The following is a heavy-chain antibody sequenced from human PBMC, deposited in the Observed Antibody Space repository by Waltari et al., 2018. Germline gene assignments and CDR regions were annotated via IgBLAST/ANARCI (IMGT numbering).Heavy chain of an antibody. CDR3: VGGYLKRGTMVRGVKSHFDT. CDR2: INHRGNT. V-gene: IGHV4-34*01. J-gene: IGHJ5*02. D-gene: IGHD3-10*01. Sequence: QVQLQQWGAGLLKPSETLSLTCAVYGGSFSGYYCSWVRQPPGKGRGWIGVINHRGNTNYNPALKSQVTISVDTSKNRFSLKRCSVTSGDTAVYYCVGGYLKRGTMVRGVKSHFDTLGQGTLVTVSS. CDR1: GGSFSGYY.